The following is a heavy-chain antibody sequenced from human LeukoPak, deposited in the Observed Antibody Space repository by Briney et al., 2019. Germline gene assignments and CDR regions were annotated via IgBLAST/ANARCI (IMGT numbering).Heavy chain of an antibody. V-gene: IGHV1-2*02. J-gene: IGHJ4*02. CDR1: GYTFTGYY. D-gene: IGHD3-9*01. Sequence: ASVKVSCKASGYTFTGYYMHWVRQAPGQGLEWMGWINPNSGGTNYAQKFQGRVTMTRDTSISTAYMELSRLRSDDTAVYYCARGLVGIRYFDWLLGPGIDNWGQGTLVTVSS. CDR3: ARGLVGIRYFDWLLGPGIDN. CDR2: INPNSGGT.